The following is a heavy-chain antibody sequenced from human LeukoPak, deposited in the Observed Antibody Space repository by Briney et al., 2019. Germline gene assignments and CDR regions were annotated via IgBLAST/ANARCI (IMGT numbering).Heavy chain of an antibody. CDR1: GFTFNKYA. CDR3: TLRTDY. CDR2: ISANDHNT. J-gene: IGHJ4*01. V-gene: IGHV3-23*01. Sequence: GGSLRLSCAASGFTFNKYAMTWVRQAPGKGLEWVSVISANDHNTYYVDSVKGRFTISRDNFKNMMYLQMDSLRVEDTAVYYCTLRTDYWGQGILVSVSS.